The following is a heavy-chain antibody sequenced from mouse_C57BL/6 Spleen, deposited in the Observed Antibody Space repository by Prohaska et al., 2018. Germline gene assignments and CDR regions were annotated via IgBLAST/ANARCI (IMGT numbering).Heavy chain of an antibody. CDR1: GYTFTSYW. CDR2: IDPSDSYT. Sequence: QVQLQQPGAELVRPGTSVKLSCKASGYTFTSYWMHWVKQRPGQVLEWIGVIDPSDSYTNYNQKFKGKATLTVDTSSSTAYMQLSSLTSEDSAVYYCAIGRDFDYWGQGTTLTVSS. J-gene: IGHJ2*01. V-gene: IGHV1-59*01. CDR3: AIGRDFDY.